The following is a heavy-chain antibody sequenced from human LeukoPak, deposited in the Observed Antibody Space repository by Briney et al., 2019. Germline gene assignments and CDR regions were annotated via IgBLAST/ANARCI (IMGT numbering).Heavy chain of an antibody. V-gene: IGHV3-23*01. J-gene: IGHJ4*02. CDR3: AKGTRAYDTLYYFDY. CDR1: GFTFSSYA. D-gene: IGHD3-9*01. CDR2: ISGSGGST. Sequence: GGSLRLSCAASGFTFSSYAMSWVRQAPGKGLEWVPAISGSGGSTYYADSVKGRFTISRDNSKNTLYLQMNSLRAEDTAVYYCAKGTRAYDTLYYFDYWGQGTLVTVSS.